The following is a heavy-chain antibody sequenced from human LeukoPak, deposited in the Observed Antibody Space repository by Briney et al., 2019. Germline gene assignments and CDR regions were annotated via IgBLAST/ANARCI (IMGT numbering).Heavy chain of an antibody. CDR2: ISAYNGNT. D-gene: IGHD1-26*01. J-gene: IGHJ4*02. CDR1: GYTFTSYG. CDR3: ATIVGATRVLDY. V-gene: IGHV1-18*01. Sequence: ASVKVSCKASGYTFTSYGISWVQQAPGQGLEWMGWISAYNGNTNYAQKLQGRVTMTTDTSTSTAYMELRSLRSDDTAVYYCATIVGATRVLDYWGQGTLVTVSS.